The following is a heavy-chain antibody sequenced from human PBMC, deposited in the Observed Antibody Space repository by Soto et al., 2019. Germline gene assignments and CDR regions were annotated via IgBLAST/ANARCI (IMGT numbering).Heavy chain of an antibody. D-gene: IGHD5-12*01. CDR1: GFTFSSYA. Sequence: GGSLRLSCAASGFTFSSYAMSWVRQAPGKGLEWVSAISGSGGSTYYADSVKGRFTISRDNSKNTLYLQMNSLRAEDTAVYYCAKAVVEINVGTWYYFDYWGQGTLVTVSS. J-gene: IGHJ4*02. V-gene: IGHV3-23*01. CDR3: AKAVVEINVGTWYYFDY. CDR2: ISGSGGST.